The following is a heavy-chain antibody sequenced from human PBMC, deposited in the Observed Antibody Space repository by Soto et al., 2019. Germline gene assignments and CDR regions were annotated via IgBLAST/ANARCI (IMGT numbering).Heavy chain of an antibody. CDR3: GSGRGSDRGGSFDY. Sequence: EVQLLESGGGLVQPGGSLRLSCAASGFTFSSYAMSWVRQAPGKGLEWVSAISGRDGNTYYADSVKGRFTISRDISKNTLYLQMNSRRAEDAAVDYCGSGRGSDRGGSFDYWGQGTLVTVSS. CDR2: ISGRDGNT. J-gene: IGHJ4*02. V-gene: IGHV3-23*01. CDR1: GFTFSSYA. D-gene: IGHD3-16*02.